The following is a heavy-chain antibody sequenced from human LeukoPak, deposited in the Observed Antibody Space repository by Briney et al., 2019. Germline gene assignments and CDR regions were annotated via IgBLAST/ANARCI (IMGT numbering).Heavy chain of an antibody. V-gene: IGHV3-30-3*01. CDR2: ISYDGSNK. D-gene: IGHD3-16*01. CDR1: GFTFSSYA. J-gene: IGHJ4*02. CDR3: ARGLIVSPAGFDY. Sequence: GGSLRLSCAASGFTFSSYAMHWVRQAPGKGLEWVAVISYDGSNKYYADSVKGRFTISRDNAKNSLYLQMNSPRAEDTAVYYCARGLIVSPAGFDYWGQGTLVTVSS.